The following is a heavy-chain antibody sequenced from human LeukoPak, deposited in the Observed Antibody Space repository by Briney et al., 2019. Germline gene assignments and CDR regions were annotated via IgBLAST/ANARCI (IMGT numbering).Heavy chain of an antibody. CDR2: INHSGYT. D-gene: IGHD2-2*01. J-gene: IGHJ5*02. CDR3: ASMRMDANWFDP. Sequence: SETLSLTCNVYGGSLNSYYWSWIRPPPGKGLEWIGEINHSGYTNYNPSLKSRVTISVDTATKQFSLKMMSVTAADTAVYYCASMRMDANWFDPWGQGTLVTVSS. CDR1: GGSLNSYY. V-gene: IGHV4-34*01.